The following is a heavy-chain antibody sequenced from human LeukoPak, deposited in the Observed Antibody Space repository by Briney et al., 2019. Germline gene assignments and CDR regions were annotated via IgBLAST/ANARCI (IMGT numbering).Heavy chain of an antibody. CDR3: ARDIADAFDI. J-gene: IGHJ3*02. D-gene: IGHD6-13*01. CDR2: ISGSGGST. V-gene: IGHV3-23*01. CDR1: GFTFSSYA. Sequence: GGSLRLSCAASGFTFSSYAMSWVRQAPGKGLEWVSAISGSGGSTYYADSVKGRFTISRDSAKNTLYLQMNSLRTEDTAVYYCARDIADAFDIWGQGTMVSVSS.